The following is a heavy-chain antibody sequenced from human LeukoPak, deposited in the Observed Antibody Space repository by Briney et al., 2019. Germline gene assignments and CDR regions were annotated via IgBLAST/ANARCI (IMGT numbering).Heavy chain of an antibody. CDR3: ARDLQDSGSYPTWFDP. CDR2: INYRGST. V-gene: IGHV4-31*03. CDR1: GASITSGAFY. D-gene: IGHD1-26*01. J-gene: IGHJ5*02. Sequence: PSQTLSLTCTVSGASITSGAFYWSWIRQPPGKGLEFIGYINYRGSTYYNPSLDSRLSISVDTSKNQFSLTLASVTAADTAIYYCARDLQDSGSYPTWFDPWGQGIPVYVSS.